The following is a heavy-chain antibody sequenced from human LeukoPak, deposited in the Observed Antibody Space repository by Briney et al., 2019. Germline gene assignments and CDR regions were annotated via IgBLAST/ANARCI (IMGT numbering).Heavy chain of an antibody. CDR3: ARTPRWGCSGGSCYLDY. D-gene: IGHD2-15*01. CDR2: IYHSGST. Sequence: PSETLSLTCAVSGYSISSGYYWGWIRQPPGKGLEWIGSIYHSGSTYYNPSLKSRVTISVDTSKNQFSLKLSSVTAADTAVYYCARTPRWGCSGGSCYLDYWGQGTLVTVSS. V-gene: IGHV4-38-2*01. CDR1: GYSISSGYY. J-gene: IGHJ4*02.